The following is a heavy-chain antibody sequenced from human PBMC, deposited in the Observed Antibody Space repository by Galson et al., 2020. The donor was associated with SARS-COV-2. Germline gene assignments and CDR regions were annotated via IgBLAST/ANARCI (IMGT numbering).Heavy chain of an antibody. CDR3: ARGGVWVVFDYFDS. D-gene: IGHD3-16*01. J-gene: IGHJ4*02. CDR2: IIHSGST. CDR1: GDSFSTYY. V-gene: IGHV4-34*01. Sequence: SETLSLTCAVYGDSFSTYYWSWVRQPPGKGLEWIARIIHSGSTNYNPSLKSRVTISIDTSKNQLSLRLNSVTAADTAVYYCARGGVWVVFDYFDSWGQGVLVTVSS.